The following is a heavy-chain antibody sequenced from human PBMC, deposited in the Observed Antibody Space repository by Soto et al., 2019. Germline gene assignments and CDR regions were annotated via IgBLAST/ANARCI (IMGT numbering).Heavy chain of an antibody. CDR1: GFTFSSYA. D-gene: IGHD5-12*01. CDR2: ISGTGGSI. V-gene: IGHV3-23*01. Sequence: GGSLRLSCAASGFTFSSYAMSWVRQAPGKGLEWVSSISGTGGSIYYADPVKGRFTISRDKSKNTLFLQMNSLRAEDTAIYYCAKEIYIVTSISYDSWGRGALVTVSS. CDR3: AKEIYIVTSISYDS. J-gene: IGHJ4*02.